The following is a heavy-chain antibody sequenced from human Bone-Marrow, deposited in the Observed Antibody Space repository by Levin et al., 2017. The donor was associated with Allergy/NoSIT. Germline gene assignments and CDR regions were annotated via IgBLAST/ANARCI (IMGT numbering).Heavy chain of an antibody. Sequence: SQTLSLTCTVSGVSITSGSYYWSWIRQPAGKGLEWIGHSYTSGNITYNPSLKSRVTISLDTSKNQFFLKLRSVTAADTAVYYCARVLKYSYYYMDVWGKGTMVTVSS. J-gene: IGHJ6*03. D-gene: IGHD2-21*01. V-gene: IGHV4-61*09. CDR2: SYTSGNI. CDR3: ARVLKYSYYYMDV. CDR1: GVSITSGSYY.